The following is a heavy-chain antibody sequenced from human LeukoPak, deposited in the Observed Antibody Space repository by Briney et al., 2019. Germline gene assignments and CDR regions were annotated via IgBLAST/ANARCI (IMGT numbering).Heavy chain of an antibody. CDR2: IYYSGST. Sequence: SETLSLTCTVSGGSISSYYWSWIRQPPGKGLEWIAYIYYSGSTNYNPSLKSRVTISVDTSKNQFSLKLNSVTAADTAVYYCATYLFRGDTHYFDYWGQGILVTISS. CDR3: ATYLFRGDTHYFDY. CDR1: GGSISSYY. J-gene: IGHJ4*02. D-gene: IGHD3-10*01. V-gene: IGHV4-59*01.